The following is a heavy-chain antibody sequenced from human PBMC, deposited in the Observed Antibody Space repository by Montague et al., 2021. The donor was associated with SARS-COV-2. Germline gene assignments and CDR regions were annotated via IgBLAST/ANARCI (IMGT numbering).Heavy chain of an antibody. CDR2: IYWDGDK. J-gene: IGHJ4*02. CDR3: ARGDCRPNCSCGGGNSFDS. V-gene: IGHV2-5*05. Sequence: PALVKPTQTLTLTCTFSGFSLSSSGVAVGWIRQPPGQALEWLAIIYWDGDKDYGTSRKTRLTITGDTSKNQVVLTMTNMDPADTATYFCARGDCRPNCSCGGGNSFDSWGQGTLVTVSS. D-gene: IGHD2-15*01. CDR1: GFSLSSSGVA.